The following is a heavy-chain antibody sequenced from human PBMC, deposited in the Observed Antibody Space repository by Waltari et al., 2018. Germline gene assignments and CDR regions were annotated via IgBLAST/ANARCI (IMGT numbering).Heavy chain of an antibody. CDR3: ARPGDFAAFEF. D-gene: IGHD3-10*01. V-gene: IGHV1-2*02. CDR1: GYPFTAFN. J-gene: IGHJ3*01. Sequence: QVQLLQSGADVKNPGTSVKVSCKAFGYPFTAFNIHWVRQAPGQGLQWMGWNNPDRGDTKYVQKFEGRVTMTTDTSSNTVYMELNSLRSDDTAVYYCARPGDFAAFEFWGQGTTVIVSS. CDR2: NNPDRGDT.